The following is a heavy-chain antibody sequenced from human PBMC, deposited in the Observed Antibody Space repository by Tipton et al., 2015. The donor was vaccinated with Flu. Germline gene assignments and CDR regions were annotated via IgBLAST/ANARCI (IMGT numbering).Heavy chain of an antibody. CDR1: GFTFRSYG. CDR3: AQKLGVQ. Sequence: GSLRLSCAASGFTFRSYGFHWVRQGPGKALVWVAHVNSDRTIITYADSVKGRFTVSRDNAKNSLYLQMNSLRAEDTAVYYCAQKLGVQWGQGTLVTVSS. J-gene: IGHJ4*02. D-gene: IGHD3-3*01. CDR2: VNSDRTII. V-gene: IGHV3-74*01.